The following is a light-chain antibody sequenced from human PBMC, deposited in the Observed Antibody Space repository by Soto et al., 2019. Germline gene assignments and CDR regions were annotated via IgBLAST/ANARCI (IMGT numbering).Light chain of an antibody. CDR2: DAS. V-gene: IGKV3-11*01. Sequence: EIVLTQSPATLSLSPEERATLSCRASQSVSSYLAWYQQKPGQAPRLLIYDASNRATGIPARFSGSGSGTDFTLTISSLEPEVFAVYYCQQRSNWPLTFGGGTKVEIK. J-gene: IGKJ4*01. CDR3: QQRSNWPLT. CDR1: QSVSSY.